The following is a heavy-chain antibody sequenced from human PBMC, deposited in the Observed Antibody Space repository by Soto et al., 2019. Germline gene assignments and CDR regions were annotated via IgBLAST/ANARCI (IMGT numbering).Heavy chain of an antibody. J-gene: IGHJ5*01. CDR1: GYTFATYD. CDR3: ARSDGSIVYWLDS. CDR2: MNPNSGNT. Sequence: QVQLVQSGAEVKTPGASVKVSCKASGYTFATYDINWVRQAPGQGLEWMGWMNPNSGNTGYAQKFQGRLTMTGDTALSIAHMDLSSLRNADTAVCYCARSDGSIVYWLDSWGQGTLVTVSA. V-gene: IGHV1-8*01. D-gene: IGHD2-21*01.